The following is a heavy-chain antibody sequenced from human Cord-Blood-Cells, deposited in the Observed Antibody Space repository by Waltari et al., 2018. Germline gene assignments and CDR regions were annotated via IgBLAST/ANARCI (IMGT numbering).Heavy chain of an antibody. D-gene: IGHD6-19*01. CDR3: ARSRRYSSGWYYFDY. CDR2: RNRYIGNT. Sequence: QVQLVQSGAEVKKPGASLKVSCKASGYTFTSYDINWVRQATGQGFEWMGWRNRYIGNTGYAQEVEGRVTITRNTSISTAYLELSSLRSEETAVYYCARSRRYSSGWYYFDYWGQGTLVTVSS. CDR1: GYTFTSYD. J-gene: IGHJ4*02. V-gene: IGHV1-8*03.